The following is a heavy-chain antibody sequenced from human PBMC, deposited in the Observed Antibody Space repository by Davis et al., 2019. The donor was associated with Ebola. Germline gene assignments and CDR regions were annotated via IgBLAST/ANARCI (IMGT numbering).Heavy chain of an antibody. J-gene: IGHJ4*02. Sequence: GGSLRLSCAASGFTFDDYAMHWVRQAPGKGLEWVSGISWNSGSIGYADSVKGRFTISRDNAKNSLYLQMNSLRAEDTALYYCAKAPYNWNYPTTLLYYFDYWGQGTLVTVSS. V-gene: IGHV3-9*01. CDR2: ISWNSGSI. CDR1: GFTFDDYA. CDR3: AKAPYNWNYPTTLLYYFDY. D-gene: IGHD1-7*01.